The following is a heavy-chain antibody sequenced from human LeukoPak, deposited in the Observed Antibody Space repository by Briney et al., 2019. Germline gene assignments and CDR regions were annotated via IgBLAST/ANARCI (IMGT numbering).Heavy chain of an antibody. CDR3: AKDRFGWQRGFDS. Sequence: GGSLRLSCATSGFTFSDLAMPWLRQPPGKGREGVSAISGTGGATNYADSVKGRVTISRDNSKNTLYLQMSSLRAEDTALYYCAKDRFGWQRGFDSWGQGALVTVSS. V-gene: IGHV3-23*01. CDR1: GFTFSDLA. D-gene: IGHD6-19*01. CDR2: ISGTGGAT. J-gene: IGHJ4*02.